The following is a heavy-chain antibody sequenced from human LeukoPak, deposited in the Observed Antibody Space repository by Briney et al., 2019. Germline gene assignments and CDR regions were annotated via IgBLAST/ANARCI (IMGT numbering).Heavy chain of an antibody. J-gene: IGHJ5*02. CDR3: ARERWLGELAWFDP. D-gene: IGHD3-10*01. Sequence: ASVRVSCKASGYTFTSYGISWVRQAPGQGLEWMGWISAYNGNTNYAQKLQGRVTMTTDTSTSTAYMELRSLRSDDTAVYYCARERWLGELAWFDPWGQGTLVTVSS. CDR1: GYTFTSYG. CDR2: ISAYNGNT. V-gene: IGHV1-18*01.